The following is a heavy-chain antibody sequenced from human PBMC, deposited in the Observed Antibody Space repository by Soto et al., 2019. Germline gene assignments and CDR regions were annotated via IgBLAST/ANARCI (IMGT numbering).Heavy chain of an antibody. CDR2: IIPIFGTA. V-gene: IGHV1-69*13. CDR1: GGTFSSYA. Sequence: GASVKVSCKASGGTFSSYAISWVRQAPGQGLEWMGGIIPIFGTANYAQKFQGRVTITADESTSTAYMELSSLRSEDTAVYYCASAVLGYCSGGSCQRVPYYYGMDVWGQGTTVTVSS. D-gene: IGHD2-15*01. J-gene: IGHJ6*02. CDR3: ASAVLGYCSGGSCQRVPYYYGMDV.